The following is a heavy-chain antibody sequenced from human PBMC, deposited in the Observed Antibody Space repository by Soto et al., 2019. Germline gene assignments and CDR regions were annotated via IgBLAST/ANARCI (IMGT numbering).Heavy chain of an antibody. CDR1: GFTFRSYA. J-gene: IGHJ4*02. CDR2: ISGSAATT. V-gene: IGHV3-23*01. CDR3: ARDRSYYDSSGSYSPPY. D-gene: IGHD3-22*01. Sequence: PGGSLGLSCAASGFTFRSYAMNWVRQAPGKGLEWVSAISGSAATTHFADSVKGRFTISRDNSKNTLYLQMNSLRAEDTAVYYCARDRSYYDSSGSYSPPYWGQGTLVTVSS.